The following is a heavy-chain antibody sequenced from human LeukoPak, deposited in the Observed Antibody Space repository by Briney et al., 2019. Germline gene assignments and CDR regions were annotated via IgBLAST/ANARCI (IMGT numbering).Heavy chain of an antibody. CDR2: IKPDTGAT. CDR1: GYTFTGHY. Sequence: ASVKVSCKASGYTFTGHYFHWLRQAPGQGLERMGWIKPDTGATNFAQKFHGRLTMTTDTSISTGYMELRSLTSDDTAMYYCARDHDFGPDYWGQGTLVTVS. CDR3: ARDHDFGPDY. V-gene: IGHV1-2*02. D-gene: IGHD4/OR15-4a*01. J-gene: IGHJ4*02.